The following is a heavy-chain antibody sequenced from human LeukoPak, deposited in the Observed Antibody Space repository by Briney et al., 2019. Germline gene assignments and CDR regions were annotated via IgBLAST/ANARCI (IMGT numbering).Heavy chain of an antibody. D-gene: IGHD3-22*01. CDR3: ARDASYYDSSGYYDAFDI. CDR2: IKRDGSEK. CDR1: GFTFSRYW. V-gene: IGHV3-7*01. J-gene: IGHJ3*02. Sequence: PGGSLRLSCTASGFTFSRYWMIWGRQAPGRGLEWVANIKRDGSEKYYVDSVKGRFTISRDNAKNSLFLQMNGLRVEDTAVYYCARDASYYDSSGYYDAFDIWGQGTMITVSS.